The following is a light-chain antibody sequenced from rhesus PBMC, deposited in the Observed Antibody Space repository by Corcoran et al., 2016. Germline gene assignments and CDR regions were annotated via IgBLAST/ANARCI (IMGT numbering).Light chain of an antibody. J-gene: IGKJ1*01. CDR2: GAP. Sequence: EIVMTQSPATLALSPGERATLSCRASQSVSSYLAWYQKKPGQAPRLLIYGAPSRATGIPDRFSGSGSGTEFTLSISSLEPEDVGVYCCLQSSNWPRTFGQGTKVEIK. CDR1: QSVSSY. CDR3: LQSSNWPRT. V-gene: IGKV3-24*04.